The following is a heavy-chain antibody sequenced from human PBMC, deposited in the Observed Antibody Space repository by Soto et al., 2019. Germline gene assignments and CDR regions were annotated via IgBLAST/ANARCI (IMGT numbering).Heavy chain of an antibody. D-gene: IGHD3-3*01. CDR3: ASPRGIYEDGDY. CDR2: IKEDGREI. Sequence: EVQLVESGGGLVQPGGSLKLSCAASGFTFSKYWMNLVRQAPGKGLEWVANIKEDGREIHYVDSVRGRFTISRDNANNALHLQMNSLRAEDTAVYYCASPRGIYEDGDYWGQGILVTVSS. J-gene: IGHJ4*02. V-gene: IGHV3-7*01. CDR1: GFTFSKYW.